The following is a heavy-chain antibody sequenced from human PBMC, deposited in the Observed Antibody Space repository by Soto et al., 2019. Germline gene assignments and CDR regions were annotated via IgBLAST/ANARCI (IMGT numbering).Heavy chain of an antibody. CDR1: GGTSTRYA. V-gene: IGHV1-69*01. D-gene: IGHD3-3*01. J-gene: IGHJ4*02. CDR3: NRGSEYDFWSGYL. CDR2: IVPMFGTS. Sequence: QERLVQSGAEVRKPGSTVKVSCKVTGGTSTRYAINWVRQAPGQGLEWMGGIVPMFGTSKYAQKFQGRVTITEDVSTNIAYMELRSQRSEDTAVYYCNRGSEYDFWSGYLWGQGTLVSVSS.